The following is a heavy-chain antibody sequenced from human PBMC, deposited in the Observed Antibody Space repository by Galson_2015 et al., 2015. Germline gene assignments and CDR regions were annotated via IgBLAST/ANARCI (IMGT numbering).Heavy chain of an antibody. CDR2: ISSSSSTI. CDR1: GFTFSSYS. V-gene: IGHV3-48*01. Sequence: SLRLSCAASGFTFSSYSMNWVRQAPGKGLEWVSYISSSSSTIYYADSVKGRFTISRDNSKNTLYLQMNSLRAEDTAVYYCEKSLYCSSTSCYADYYHGMDVWGQGTTITVSS. D-gene: IGHD2-2*01. J-gene: IGHJ6*02. CDR3: EKSLYCSSTSCYADYYHGMDV.